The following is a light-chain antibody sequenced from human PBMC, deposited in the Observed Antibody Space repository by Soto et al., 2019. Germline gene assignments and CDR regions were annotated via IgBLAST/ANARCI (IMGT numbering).Light chain of an antibody. J-gene: IGKJ2*01. V-gene: IGKV3-20*01. CDR3: QHYGSSPFT. Sequence: EIVLTQSPGTLSLSPGERATLSCRASHNVSISYLTWYQQKPGQAPRFLIFGTSSRAAGIPDRFSGSGSGTDFTLSISRLEPEDFAVYYCQHYGSSPFTFGQVTKLEIK. CDR1: HNVSISY. CDR2: GTS.